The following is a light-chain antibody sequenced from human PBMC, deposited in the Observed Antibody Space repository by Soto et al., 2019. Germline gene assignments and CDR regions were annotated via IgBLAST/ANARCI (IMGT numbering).Light chain of an antibody. V-gene: IGLV2-11*01. CDR1: SSDVGRYNY. J-gene: IGLJ1*01. CDR3: CSYAGSYV. Sequence: QSALTQPRSVSGSPGQSVTISCTGTSSDVGRYNYVSWYQHHPGKAPQLMIHDVSKRPSGVPDRFSGSKSGNTASLTISGLQVDDEADYYCCSYAGSYVFGTGTKVTVL. CDR2: DVS.